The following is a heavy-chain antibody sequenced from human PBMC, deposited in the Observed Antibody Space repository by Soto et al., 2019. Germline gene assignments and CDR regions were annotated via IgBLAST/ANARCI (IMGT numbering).Heavy chain of an antibody. V-gene: IGHV4-30-2*01. J-gene: IGHJ5*02. CDR3: ARVSNPTGWFDP. CDR1: GGSISSGGYS. Sequence: PSETLSLTCAVSGGSISSGGYSWSWTRQPPGKGLEWIGYIYHSGSTYYNPSLKSRVTISVDRSKNQFSLKLSSVTAADTAMYYCARVSNPTGWFDPWGQGTLVTVSS. CDR2: IYHSGST. D-gene: IGHD4-4*01.